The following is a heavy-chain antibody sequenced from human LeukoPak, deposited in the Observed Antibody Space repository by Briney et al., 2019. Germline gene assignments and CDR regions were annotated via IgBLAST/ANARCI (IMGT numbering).Heavy chain of an antibody. V-gene: IGHV3-66*01. J-gene: IGHJ4*02. CDR3: ARDLEAANTYYFDY. Sequence: PGGSLRLSCADSRFTFSSYDMNWVRQAPGKGLEWVSIISSAGTTYYADSVKGRFTISRDNSKNTVYLQVNSLRDEDTAVYYCARDLEAANTYYFDYWGQGTMVTVSS. D-gene: IGHD6-13*01. CDR1: RFTFSSYD. CDR2: ISSAGTT.